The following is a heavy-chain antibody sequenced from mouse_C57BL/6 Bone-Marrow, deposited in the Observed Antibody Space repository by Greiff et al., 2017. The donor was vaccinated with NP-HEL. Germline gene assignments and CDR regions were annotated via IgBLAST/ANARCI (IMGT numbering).Heavy chain of an antibody. D-gene: IGHD2-2*01. CDR3: ARRDYYGYDGYYFDY. V-gene: IGHV1-69*01. J-gene: IGHJ2*01. Sequence: QVQLQQPGAELVMPGASVKLSCKASGYTFTSYWMHWVKQRPGQGLEWIGEIDPSDSYTNYNQKFKGKSTLTVDKSSSTAHMQLSSLTSEDSAVYCCARRDYYGYDGYYFDYWGQGTTLTVSA. CDR2: IDPSDSYT. CDR1: GYTFTSYW.